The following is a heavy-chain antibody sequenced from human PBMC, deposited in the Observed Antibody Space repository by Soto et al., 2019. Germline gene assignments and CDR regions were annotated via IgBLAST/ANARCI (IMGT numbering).Heavy chain of an antibody. J-gene: IGHJ5*02. CDR2: IYYSGST. CDR3: ARDIAAAGTLGSYNWFDP. D-gene: IGHD6-13*01. CDR1: GGSISSGGYY. Sequence: SETLSLTCTVSGGSISSGGYYWSWIRQHPWKGLEWIGYIYYSGSTYYNPSLKSRVTISVDTSKNQFSLKLSSVTAADTAVYYCARDIAAAGTLGSYNWFDPWGQGXLVTVYS. V-gene: IGHV4-31*03.